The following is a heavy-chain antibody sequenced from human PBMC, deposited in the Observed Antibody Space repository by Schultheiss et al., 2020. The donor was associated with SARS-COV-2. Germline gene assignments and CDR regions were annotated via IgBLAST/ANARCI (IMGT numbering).Heavy chain of an antibody. D-gene: IGHD2-21*01. CDR3: ARQGGLWWLYHYYYGMDV. CDR1: GYTFTGYY. V-gene: IGHV1-69*13. CDR2: IIPIFGTA. J-gene: IGHJ6*02. Sequence: SVKVSCKASGYTFTGYYMHWVRQAPGQGLEWMGGIIPIFGTANYAQKFQGRVTITADESTSTAYMELSSLRSEDTAVYYCARQGGLWWLYHYYYGMDVWGQGTTVTVSS.